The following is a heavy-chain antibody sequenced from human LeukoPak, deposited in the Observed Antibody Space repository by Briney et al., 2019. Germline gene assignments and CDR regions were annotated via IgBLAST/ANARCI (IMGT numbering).Heavy chain of an antibody. Sequence: GGSLRLSCAASGFTFSNAWMSWVRQAPGKGLEWVGRIKSKTEGGTTDYAAPVKGRFTISRDDSKNTLYLQMNSLKTEDTAVYYCTHRGDSSGWYTDYWGQGTLVTVSS. J-gene: IGHJ4*02. CDR3: THRGDSSGWYTDY. CDR1: GFTFSNAW. D-gene: IGHD6-19*01. V-gene: IGHV3-15*01. CDR2: IKSKTEGGTT.